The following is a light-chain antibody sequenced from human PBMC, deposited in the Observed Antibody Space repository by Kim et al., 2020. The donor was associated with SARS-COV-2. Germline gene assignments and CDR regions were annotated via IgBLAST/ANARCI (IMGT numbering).Light chain of an antibody. CDR3: ATWDNSLMGWV. CDR2: NSN. CDR1: SSNLGTNT. Sequence: GERFTVSCSGSSSNLGTNTVNWYQQVPGTAPKLLIYNSNQRPSGVPDRVSGSKSGTSASLAIGGLQSEDEADYFCATWDNSLMGWVFGGGTRLTVL. V-gene: IGLV1-44*01. J-gene: IGLJ3*02.